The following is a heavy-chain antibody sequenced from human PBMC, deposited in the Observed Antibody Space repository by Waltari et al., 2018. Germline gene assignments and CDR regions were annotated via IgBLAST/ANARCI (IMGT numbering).Heavy chain of an antibody. Sequence: EVQLVESGGGLAQPGGSLRLSCAASGLSFSNYWMTWVRQASGKGPEWVANIKQDGREKYYMESVKGRFTISRDNAKNSLDLQMNNLRVEDTAVYYCTRGGRDSSWYWRDWGQGTLVTVSS. CDR3: TRGGRDSSWYWRD. CDR1: GLSFSNYW. CDR2: IKQDGREK. J-gene: IGHJ4*02. V-gene: IGHV3-7*01. D-gene: IGHD6-13*01.